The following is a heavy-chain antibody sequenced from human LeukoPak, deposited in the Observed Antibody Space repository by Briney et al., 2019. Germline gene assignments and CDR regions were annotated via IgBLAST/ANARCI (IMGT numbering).Heavy chain of an antibody. CDR2: ISYDGSNK. CDR3: IVVVVAATPDAFDI. Sequence: GRSLRLSCAASGFTFSSYGMHWVRQAPGKGLEWVAVISYDGSNKYYADSVKGRFTISRDNSKNTLYLQMNSLRAEDTAVYYCIVVVVAATPDAFDIWGQGTMVTVSS. CDR1: GFTFSSYG. D-gene: IGHD2-15*01. V-gene: IGHV3-30*03. J-gene: IGHJ3*02.